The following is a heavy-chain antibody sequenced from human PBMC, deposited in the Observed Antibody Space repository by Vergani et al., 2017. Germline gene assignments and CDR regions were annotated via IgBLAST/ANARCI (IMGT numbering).Heavy chain of an antibody. J-gene: IGHJ4*02. CDR1: GYTFTSYG. V-gene: IGHV1-18*01. Sequence: QVQLVQSGAEVKKPGASVKVSCKASGYTFTSYGISWVRQAPGQGLEWMGWISAYNGNTNYAQKFQGKVTMTRDTSTSKDYMELRSQGTNDTAVYYCAREEEATWNYWGQGTLVTISS. D-gene: IGHD5-12*01. CDR2: ISAYNGNT. CDR3: AREEEATWNY.